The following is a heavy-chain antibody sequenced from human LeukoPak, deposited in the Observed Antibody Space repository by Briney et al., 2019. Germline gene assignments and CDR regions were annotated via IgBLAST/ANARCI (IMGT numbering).Heavy chain of an antibody. D-gene: IGHD1-14*01. J-gene: IGHJ4*02. CDR1: GFTFNNYW. CDR3: AGTTYVPLTV. CDR2: INTDRSST. V-gene: IGHV3-74*01. Sequence: GGSLRLSCAASGFTFNNYWMPWVRQAPGKGLVWVSHINTDRSSTSYADSVKGRFTITRDNAKNTLYLQMNSLRAEDTAVYYCAGTTYVPLTVWGLGTLVTVSS.